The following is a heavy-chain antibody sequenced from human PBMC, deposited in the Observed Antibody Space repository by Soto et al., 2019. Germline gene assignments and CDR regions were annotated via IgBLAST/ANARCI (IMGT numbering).Heavy chain of an antibody. J-gene: IGHJ4*02. Sequence: QVQLVQSGAEVKKPGASVKVSCKASGYTFTSYGISWVRQAPGQGLEWMGWISAYNGNTNYAQKLQGRVTMTTDTATSTADMELRSLRSDDTAVYYCARDSYPYSYGRGPDYWGQGTLVTVSS. CDR1: GYTFTSYG. CDR3: ARDSYPYSYGRGPDY. V-gene: IGHV1-18*01. CDR2: ISAYNGNT. D-gene: IGHD5-18*01.